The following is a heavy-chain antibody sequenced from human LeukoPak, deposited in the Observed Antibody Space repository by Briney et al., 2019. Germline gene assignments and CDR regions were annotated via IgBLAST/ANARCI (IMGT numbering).Heavy chain of an antibody. CDR2: INPSGGST. V-gene: IGHV1-46*01. J-gene: IGHJ4*02. CDR3: AREGQGSYFDY. CDR1: GYSFTSYY. Sequence: ASVKVSCKASGYSFTSYYMHWVRQAPGQGLEWLGIINPSGGSTSYAQKFQGRVTMTRDTSTSTVYMELSSLRSEDTAVYYCAREGQGSYFDYWGQGTLVTVSS.